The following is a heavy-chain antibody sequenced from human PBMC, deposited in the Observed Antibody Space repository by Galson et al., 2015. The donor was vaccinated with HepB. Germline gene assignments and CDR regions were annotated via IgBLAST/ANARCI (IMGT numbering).Heavy chain of an antibody. CDR1: GFTFSSYA. Sequence: SLRLSCAASGFTFSSYAMHWVRQAPGKGLEWVAVISYDGSNKYYADSVKGRFTISRDNSKNTLYLQMNSLRAEDTAVYYCARGGYSYGRSSLVMDVWGQGTTVTVSS. CDR2: ISYDGSNK. V-gene: IGHV3-30-3*01. J-gene: IGHJ6*02. CDR3: ARGGYSYGRSSLVMDV. D-gene: IGHD5-18*01.